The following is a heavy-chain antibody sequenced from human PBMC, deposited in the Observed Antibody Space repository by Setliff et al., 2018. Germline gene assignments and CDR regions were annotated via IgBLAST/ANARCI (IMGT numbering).Heavy chain of an antibody. V-gene: IGHV1-46*01. CDR1: GYTFTSHY. CDR2: INPSSGRT. J-gene: IGHJ3*02. Sequence: ASVKVSCKASGYTFTSHYMHWVRQATGLGLEWMGTINPSSGRTSYAQKFQGRVTMTRDTSTSTVYMDMSSLRSEDTAVYYCARDVLPYHYEGAFDIWGQGTMVTVSS. D-gene: IGHD3-22*01. CDR3: ARDVLPYHYEGAFDI.